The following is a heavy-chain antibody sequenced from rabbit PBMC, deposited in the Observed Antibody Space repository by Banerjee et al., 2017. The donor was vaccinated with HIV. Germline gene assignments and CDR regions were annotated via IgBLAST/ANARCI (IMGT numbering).Heavy chain of an antibody. J-gene: IGHJ4*01. CDR3: ARDDAGVVGYDWDL. CDR2: IYAGEGSI. V-gene: IGHV1S7*01. D-gene: IGHD4-2*01. Sequence: VRQAPGKGLEWIGAIYAGEGSIDYASWVNGRFTFSSDNAQNTVDLQINSLTVADTATYFCARDDAGVVGYDWDLWGPGTLVTVS.